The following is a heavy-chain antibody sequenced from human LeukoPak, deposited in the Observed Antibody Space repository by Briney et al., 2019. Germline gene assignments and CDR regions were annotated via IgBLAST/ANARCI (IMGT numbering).Heavy chain of an antibody. J-gene: IGHJ6*02. CDR3: AREEAYCSSTSCPILPYYYYGMDV. V-gene: IGHV4-34*01. CDR2: INHSGST. D-gene: IGHD2-2*01. CDR1: GGSFSGYY. Sequence: SETLSLTCAVYGGSFSGYYWSWIRQPPGKGLEWIGEINHSGSTNYNPSLKSRVTISVDTSKNQFSLKLSSVTAADTAVYYCAREEAYCSSTSCPILPYYYYGMDVWGQGTTVTVSS.